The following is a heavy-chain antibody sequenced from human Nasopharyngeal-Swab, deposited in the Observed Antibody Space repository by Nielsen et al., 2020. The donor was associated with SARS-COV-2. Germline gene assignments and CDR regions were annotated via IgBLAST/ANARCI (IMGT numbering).Heavy chain of an antibody. V-gene: IGHV4-34*01. CDR1: GASFSGYY. CDR3: ARGPRILTGYRRGWFDP. D-gene: IGHD3-9*01. Sequence: SETLSLTCAVYGASFSGYYWSWIRQPPGKGLEWIGEINHSGSTNYNPSLKSRVTISVDTSKNQFSLKLSSVTAADTAVYYCARGPRILTGYRRGWFDPWGQGTLVTVSS. CDR2: INHSGST. J-gene: IGHJ5*02.